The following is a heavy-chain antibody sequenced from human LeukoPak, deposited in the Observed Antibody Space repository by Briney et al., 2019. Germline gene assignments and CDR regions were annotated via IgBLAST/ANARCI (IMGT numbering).Heavy chain of an antibody. CDR1: CGSISSYY. V-gene: IGHV4-59*01. CDR3: ARDPSYYYGSGSYFDAFDI. CDR2: IYYSGST. J-gene: IGHJ3*02. D-gene: IGHD3-10*01. Sequence: PSETLSLTCTVSCGSISSYYWSWIRQPPGKGLEWIGYIYYSGSTNYNPSLKSRVTISVDTSKNQFSLKLSSVTAADTAVYYCARDPSYYYGSGSYFDAFDIWGQGTMVTVSS.